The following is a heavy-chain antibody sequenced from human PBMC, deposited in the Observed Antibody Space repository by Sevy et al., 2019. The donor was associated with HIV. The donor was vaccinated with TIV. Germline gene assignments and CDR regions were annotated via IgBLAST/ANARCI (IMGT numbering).Heavy chain of an antibody. CDR1: GYTFTGYY. Sequence: ASVKVSCKASGYTFTGYYMHWVRQAPGQGLEWMGWINPNSGGTNYAQKFQGRVTMTRDTSISTAYMELSRLRSDDTAVYYCARGDFCGGDCYSIVDYLGQGTLVTVSS. CDR2: INPNSGGT. D-gene: IGHD2-21*01. CDR3: ARGDFCGGDCYSIVDY. J-gene: IGHJ4*02. V-gene: IGHV1-2*02.